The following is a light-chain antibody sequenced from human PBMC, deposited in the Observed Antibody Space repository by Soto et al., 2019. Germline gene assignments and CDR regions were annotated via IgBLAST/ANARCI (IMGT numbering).Light chain of an antibody. CDR2: AAF. V-gene: IGKV1-39*01. J-gene: IGKJ1*01. CDR3: QQYNNWRT. CDR1: QTINTY. Sequence: DIQMTQSPSSLSASVGDRVTITCRASQTINTYLNWYQQKLGKAPKLLIYAAFTLQSGVPSRFSGSGSGTDFTLTISSLQPEDFVVYYCQQYNNWRTFGQGTKVEIK.